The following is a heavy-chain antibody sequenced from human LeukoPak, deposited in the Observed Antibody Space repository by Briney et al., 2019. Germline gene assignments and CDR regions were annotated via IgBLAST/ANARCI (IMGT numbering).Heavy chain of an antibody. V-gene: IGHV4-59*01. CDR1: GGSISSYY. CDR2: IYYSGST. D-gene: IGHD5-12*01. CDR3: ARASYSGYDYYYYYGMDV. Sequence: NSSETLSLTCTVSGGSISSYYWSWIRQPPGKGLEWIGYIYYSGSTNYNPSLKSRVTISVDTSKNQFSLKLSSVTAADTAVYYCARASYSGYDYYYYYGMDVWGQGTTVTVSS. J-gene: IGHJ6*02.